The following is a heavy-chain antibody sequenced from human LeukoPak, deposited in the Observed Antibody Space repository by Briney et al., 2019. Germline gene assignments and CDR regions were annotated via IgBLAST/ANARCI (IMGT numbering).Heavy chain of an antibody. J-gene: IGHJ4*02. CDR1: GFTFSSYG. V-gene: IGHV3-33*01. D-gene: IGHD5-12*01. Sequence: GGSLRLSCAASGFTFSSYGMHWVRQAPGKGLEWVAAIWYDGSNKYYADSVKGRFTISRDNSKNTLYLQMNSLRAEDTAVYYCARDSRWIYASFDYWGQGTLVTVSS. CDR2: IWYDGSNK. CDR3: ARDSRWIYASFDY.